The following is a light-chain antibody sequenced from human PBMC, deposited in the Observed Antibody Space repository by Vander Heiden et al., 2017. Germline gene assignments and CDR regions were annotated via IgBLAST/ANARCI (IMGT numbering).Light chain of an antibody. Sequence: SYELTQPPSVSVSPGQTASITCSGDKLGDKYTCWYQQRPGQSPVLLIYQDAKRPSGIPERFSGSKSGNTATLTISGTQTMDEADYYCQAWDSSTQVFGGGTKLTV. CDR3: QAWDSSTQV. CDR2: QDA. CDR1: KLGDKY. V-gene: IGLV3-1*01. J-gene: IGLJ2*01.